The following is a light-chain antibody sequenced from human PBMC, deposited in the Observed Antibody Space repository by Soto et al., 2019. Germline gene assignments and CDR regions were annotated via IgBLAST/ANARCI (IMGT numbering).Light chain of an antibody. CDR3: AAWDDSLNGVV. J-gene: IGLJ2*01. CDR1: SSNIGSNT. CDR2: SNN. V-gene: IGLV1-44*01. Sequence: QSVLTQPPSASGTPGQRVTISCSGSSSNIGSNTVNWYQQLPGTAPKLLIYSNNQRPSGVPDRFSASKSGTSVSLAITGLQSDDEADYYCAAWDDSLNGVVFGGGTKLTVL.